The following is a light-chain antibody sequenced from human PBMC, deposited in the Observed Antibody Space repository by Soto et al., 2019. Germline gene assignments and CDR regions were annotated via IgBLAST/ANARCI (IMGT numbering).Light chain of an antibody. CDR1: QSVRSN. CDR3: QYYNNWPPSIT. CDR2: AAS. J-gene: IGKJ5*01. V-gene: IGKV3-15*01. Sequence: EIVLTQSPGTLSLSPGERATLSCRASQSVRSNFLAWYQQKPGQAPRLLIYAASTRATGIPPRFSGSGSGTEFTLTISSLQSEDFACYYCQYYNNWPPSITFGQGTRLEIK.